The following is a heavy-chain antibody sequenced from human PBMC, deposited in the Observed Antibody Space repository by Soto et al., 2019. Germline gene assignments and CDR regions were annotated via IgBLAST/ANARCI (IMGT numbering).Heavy chain of an antibody. D-gene: IGHD3-22*01. V-gene: IGHV3-21*01. CDR1: GFTFSSYK. CDR3: ARGTYYFDSSGYTDFDS. J-gene: IGHJ4*02. Sequence: EVQLVESGGGLVKPGGSLRLSCAASGFTFSSYKMNWVRQAPGKGLEWVSSISGSSDYIYYADSVKGRFTISRDNAKNSLYLKMNSLRAEDTAVYYCARGTYYFDSSGYTDFDSWGQGTLVTVSS. CDR2: ISGSSDYI.